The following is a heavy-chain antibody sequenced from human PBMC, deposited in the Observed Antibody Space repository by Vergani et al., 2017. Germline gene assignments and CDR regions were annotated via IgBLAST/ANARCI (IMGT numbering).Heavy chain of an antibody. CDR1: GGSLSSYY. CDR2: IFYSGST. Sequence: QVQLQESGPGLVKPSETLSLTCTVSGGSLSSYYWSCIRQPPGKGLEWFGYIFYSGSTNYNPSLKSRGTISVDASTNQFYLKLSSVNAAETAVYYCGRRAEYYGSGSHDDWGQGTLVTVSS. J-gene: IGHJ4*02. D-gene: IGHD3-10*01. CDR3: GRRAEYYGSGSHDD. V-gene: IGHV4-59*01.